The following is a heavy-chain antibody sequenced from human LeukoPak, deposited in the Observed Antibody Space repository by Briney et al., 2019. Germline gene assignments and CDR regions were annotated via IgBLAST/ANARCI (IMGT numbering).Heavy chain of an antibody. J-gene: IGHJ4*02. CDR3: ARTSGSYAPPHH. CDR2: IYYSGST. D-gene: IGHD1-26*01. Sequence: KPSETLTLTCTVSGGPISSSSYYWGWIRQPPGKGLEWIGSIYYSGSTYYNPSLQVRVTISVDTSKNQSSMKLRSVTAADTAVYYCARTSGSYAPPHHWGQGTLVPVSS. CDR1: GGPISSSSYY. V-gene: IGHV4-39*01.